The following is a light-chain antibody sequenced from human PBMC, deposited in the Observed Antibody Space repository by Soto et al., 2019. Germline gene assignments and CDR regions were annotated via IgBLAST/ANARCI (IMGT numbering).Light chain of an antibody. CDR1: SSSIGNNY. CDR3: CSYTSSSTYV. Sequence: QSVLTQPPSVSAAPGQKVIISCSGSSSSIGNNYVSWYQQLPGTAPKLLIYESNRRPLGISDRFSASKSGTSATLGISGLQAEDEADYYCCSYTSSSTYVFGTGTKVTVL. J-gene: IGLJ1*01. CDR2: ESN. V-gene: IGLV1-51*02.